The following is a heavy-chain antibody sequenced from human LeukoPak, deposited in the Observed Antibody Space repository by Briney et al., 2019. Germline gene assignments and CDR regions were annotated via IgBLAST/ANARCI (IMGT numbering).Heavy chain of an antibody. V-gene: IGHV4-39*07. CDR2: IYYSGST. J-gene: IGHJ5*02. CDR3: ARYTYCSGGSCSHNWFDP. Sequence: SETLSLTCTVSGGSISSSSYYWGWIRQPPGKGLEWIGSIYYSGSTYYNPSLKSRVTISVDTSKNQFSLKLSSVTAADTAVYYCARYTYCSGGSCSHNWFDPWGQGTLVTVSS. D-gene: IGHD2-15*01. CDR1: GGSISSSSYY.